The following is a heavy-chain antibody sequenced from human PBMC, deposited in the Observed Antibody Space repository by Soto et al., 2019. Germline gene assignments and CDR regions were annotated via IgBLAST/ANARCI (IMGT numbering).Heavy chain of an antibody. CDR1: GFTFSSYA. Sequence: EVQLLESGGGLVQPGGSLRLTCAASGFTFSSYAMSWVRQAPGKGLEWVSAIRVSGDSTYYADSVKGRFTISRDNSKNTLYLQMNSLRVEDTAVYYGAKVIDSKHYWGQGTLVTVSS. D-gene: IGHD3-16*02. CDR3: AKVIDSKHY. V-gene: IGHV3-23*01. CDR2: IRVSGDST. J-gene: IGHJ4*02.